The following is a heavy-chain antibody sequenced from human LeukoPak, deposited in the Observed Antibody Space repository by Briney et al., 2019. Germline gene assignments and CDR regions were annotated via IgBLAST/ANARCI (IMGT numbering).Heavy chain of an antibody. CDR3: ARVGYCSSSTCRNYFDY. V-gene: IGHV3-74*01. Sequence: GGSLRLSCAASGFSLSGFWMHWVRQAPGKGLVWVSQINGDGSSTGYADSVRGRFTISRDNAKNTLYLQVNSLRAEDTAVYYCARVGYCSSSTCRNYFDYWGQGTLVTVSS. J-gene: IGHJ4*02. CDR1: GFSLSGFW. CDR2: INGDGSST. D-gene: IGHD2-2*01.